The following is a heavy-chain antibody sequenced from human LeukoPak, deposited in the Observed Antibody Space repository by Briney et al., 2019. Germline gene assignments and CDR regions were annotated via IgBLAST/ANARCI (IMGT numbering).Heavy chain of an antibody. D-gene: IGHD4-17*01. CDR2: IYYSGSA. CDR3: AGDMTTGAFDI. V-gene: IGHV4-39*07. J-gene: IGHJ3*02. CDR1: GGSISSCSYY. Sequence: SETLSLTCTVSGGSISSCSYYWGWIRQPPGKGLEWIGSIYYSGSAYYNPSLKSRVTISVDTSKNQFSLKLSSVTAADTAVYYCAGDMTTGAFDIWGQGTMVTVSS.